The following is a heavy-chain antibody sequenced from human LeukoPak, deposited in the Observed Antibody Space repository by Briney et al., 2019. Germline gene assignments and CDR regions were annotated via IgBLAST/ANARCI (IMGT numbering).Heavy chain of an antibody. Sequence: GGSPRLSCAASEFTFSNYAMSWVRQAPGKGLEWVSSLTSGGSSYYADSVKGRFTISRDNSRNTLYLQMNSLRAEDTAVYYCAKGLGSGSYYNVFDYWGQGTLVTVSS. CDR1: EFTFSNYA. J-gene: IGHJ4*02. CDR2: LTSGGSS. V-gene: IGHV3-23*01. CDR3: AKGLGSGSYYNVFDY. D-gene: IGHD3-10*01.